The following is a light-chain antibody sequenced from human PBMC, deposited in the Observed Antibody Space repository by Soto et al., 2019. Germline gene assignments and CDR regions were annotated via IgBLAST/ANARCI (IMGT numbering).Light chain of an antibody. J-gene: IGKJ1*01. CDR1: QSVSSSY. CDR2: GAS. Sequence: EIVLTQSPGTLSLSPGERATLSCRASQSVSSSYLAWYQQQPGPAPRLLIYGASSRATGIPDRFSGSGSGTDFTLTISRLEPEYFAVYYRQQYRSSRLTFGQGTKVEIK. V-gene: IGKV3-20*01. CDR3: QQYRSSRLT.